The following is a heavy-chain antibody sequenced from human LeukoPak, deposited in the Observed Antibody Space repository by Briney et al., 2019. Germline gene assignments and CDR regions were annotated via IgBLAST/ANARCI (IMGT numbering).Heavy chain of an antibody. D-gene: IGHD2-2*01. Sequence: GGSLRLSCAASGFTFSSYEMNWVRQAPGKGLEWVSYISSSGSTIYYADSVKGRFTISRDNAKNSLYLQMNSLRAEDTAVYYCARGYCSSTSWYPRAYYYYYYMDVWGKGTTVTVSS. J-gene: IGHJ6*03. V-gene: IGHV3-48*03. CDR1: GFTFSSYE. CDR2: ISSSGSTI. CDR3: ARGYCSSTSWYPRAYYYYYYMDV.